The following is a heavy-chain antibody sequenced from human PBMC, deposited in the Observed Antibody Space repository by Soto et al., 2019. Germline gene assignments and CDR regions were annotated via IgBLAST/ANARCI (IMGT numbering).Heavy chain of an antibody. D-gene: IGHD6-6*01. Sequence: QITLKESGPTLVKPTQTLTLTCTFSGFSLSTSGVGVGWVRQPPGKALEWLALIYWDDDKRYSPSLKSRLTITRDTSKNQVVLTMTNMDPVDTATYYCARVGVEYSSSFGFDYWGQGTRVTVSS. J-gene: IGHJ4*02. CDR1: GFSLSTSGVG. V-gene: IGHV2-5*02. CDR2: IYWDDDK. CDR3: ARVGVEYSSSFGFDY.